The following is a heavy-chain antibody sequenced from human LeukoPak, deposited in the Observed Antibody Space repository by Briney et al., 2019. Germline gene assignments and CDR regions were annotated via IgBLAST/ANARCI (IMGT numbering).Heavy chain of an antibody. CDR2: ISGSGGST. J-gene: IGHJ4*02. CDR3: AKHVRTSVWFFDS. Sequence: LAGGSLRLSCAASGFTFSSYAMSWVRQAPGKGLEWVSAISGSGGSTYYADSVKGRFTISRDNSKNTLYLQMNSLRAEDTAVYYCAKHVRTSVWFFDSWGQGTLVTVSS. D-gene: IGHD6-19*01. CDR1: GFTFSSYA. V-gene: IGHV3-23*01.